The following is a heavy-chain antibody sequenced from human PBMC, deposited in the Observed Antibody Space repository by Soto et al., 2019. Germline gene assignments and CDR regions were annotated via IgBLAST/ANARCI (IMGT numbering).Heavy chain of an antibody. CDR2: IPDDGSYQ. V-gene: IGHV3-33*01. CDR1: GFTCRNDG. CDR3: ARDKRDLRFSEWSYYFDY. J-gene: IGHJ4*02. Sequence: QSGGSLRLSCAVSGFTCRNDGMHWVGQVQGKGLEWGAVIPDDGSYQYYADSVKGRFTISRDNSKNTLYLQMNSLRAEDTAVYYCARDKRDLRFSEWSYYFDYWGQGT. D-gene: IGHD3-3*01.